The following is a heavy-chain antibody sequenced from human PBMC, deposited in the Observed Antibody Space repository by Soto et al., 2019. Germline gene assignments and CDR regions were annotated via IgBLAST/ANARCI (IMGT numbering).Heavy chain of an antibody. D-gene: IGHD3-22*01. CDR3: AKGNTMIVVVITGPYFDY. CDR1: GFTFSSYA. V-gene: IGHV3-23*01. CDR2: ISGSGGST. Sequence: SLRLSCAASGFTFSSYAMSWVRQAPGKGLEWVSAISGSGGSTYYADSVKGRFTISRDNSKNTLYLQMNSLRAEDTAVYYCAKGNTMIVVVITGPYFDYWGQGTLVTVSS. J-gene: IGHJ4*02.